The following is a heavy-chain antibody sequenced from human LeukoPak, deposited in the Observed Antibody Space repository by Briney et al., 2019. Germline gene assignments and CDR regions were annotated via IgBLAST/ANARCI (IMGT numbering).Heavy chain of an antibody. J-gene: IGHJ4*02. CDR2: ISAYNGNT. CDR3: ARDWLVYSNRVPLDY. Sequence: AASVKLSSTASGYTFTIYGISWGRQAPGQGLEWMGWISAYNGNTNYAQKLQGRVTMTTETSTSTAYMELRSLRSDDTAVYYCARDWLVYSNRVPLDYWGQGTLVTGSS. V-gene: IGHV1-18*01. CDR1: GYTFTIYG. D-gene: IGHD4-11*01.